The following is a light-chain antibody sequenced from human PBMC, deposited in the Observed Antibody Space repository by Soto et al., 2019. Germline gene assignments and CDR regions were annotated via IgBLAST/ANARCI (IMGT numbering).Light chain of an antibody. CDR3: QQYNNWPGT. CDR1: QSFSNN. J-gene: IGKJ1*01. V-gene: IGKV3-15*01. CDR2: GAS. Sequence: EIVMTQSPATLSVSPGERATLSCRASQSFSNNLAWYQQKPGQAPRLLIYGASTRATGIPARFSGSGSGTEFTLTINSVQSEDFAVYYCQQYNNWPGTFGQGTKVEIK.